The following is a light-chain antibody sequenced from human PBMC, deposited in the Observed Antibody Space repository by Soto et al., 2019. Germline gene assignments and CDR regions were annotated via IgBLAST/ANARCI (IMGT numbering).Light chain of an antibody. J-gene: IGKJ1*01. Sequence: DIQMTQSPSTLSGSVGDRVTITCRASQTISSWLAWYQQKPGKAPKLLIYKASSLESGVPSRFSGSGSGTEFTLTISSLQPDDFATYYCQQHKSYAPTFGQGTKVDIK. CDR1: QTISSW. CDR2: KAS. V-gene: IGKV1-5*03. CDR3: QQHKSYAPT.